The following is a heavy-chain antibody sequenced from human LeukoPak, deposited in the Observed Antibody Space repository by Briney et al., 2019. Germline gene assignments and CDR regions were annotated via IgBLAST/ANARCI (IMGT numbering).Heavy chain of an antibody. V-gene: IGHV3-30*03. CDR3: AAGPPPYYYMDV. Sequence: GGSLRLSCAASGFTFSQYAMHWVRQAPGKGLEWVAVMSYDGSVQYYADSVKGRFTISRDNSKNTLYLQMNNLRTDDTAFYYCAAGPPPYYYMDVWGKGTTVTVSS. J-gene: IGHJ6*03. CDR2: MSYDGSVQ. CDR1: GFTFSQYA.